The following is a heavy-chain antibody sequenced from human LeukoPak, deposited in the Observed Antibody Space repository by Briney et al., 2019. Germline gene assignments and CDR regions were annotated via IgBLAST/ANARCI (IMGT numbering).Heavy chain of an antibody. D-gene: IGHD3-22*01. Sequence: SETLSLTCTVSGGSISSYYWSWIRQPPGKGLEWIGYIYYSGSTNYNPSLKSRVTISVDTSKNQFSLKLSSVTAADTAVYYCARERVEGPPEYYYDSSGPGGALDIWGQGTMVTVSS. CDR1: GGSISSYY. CDR3: ARERVEGPPEYYYDSSGPGGALDI. CDR2: IYYSGST. V-gene: IGHV4-59*01. J-gene: IGHJ3*02.